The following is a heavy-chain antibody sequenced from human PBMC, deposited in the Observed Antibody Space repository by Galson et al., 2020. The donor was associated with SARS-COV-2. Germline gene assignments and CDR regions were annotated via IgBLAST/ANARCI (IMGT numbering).Heavy chain of an antibody. J-gene: IGHJ4*02. CDR3: ARLQWSSGWYAVDH. CDR2: ISSSGSAT. CDR1: GFTFGDYY. D-gene: IGHD6-19*01. Sequence: GGSLRLSCTVSGFTFGDYYMTWIRQVPGKGLDSVSYISSSGSATYHADSVKGRFTISRDNGKNSVYLQMNSLRADDTAFYYCARLQWSSGWYAVDHWGQGTLVTVSP. V-gene: IGHV3-11*04.